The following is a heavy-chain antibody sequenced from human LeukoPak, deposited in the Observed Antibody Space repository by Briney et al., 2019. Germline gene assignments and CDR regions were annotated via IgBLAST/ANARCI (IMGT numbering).Heavy chain of an antibody. CDR2: ISYDGSNK. J-gene: IGHJ4*02. D-gene: IGHD3-10*01. Sequence: GGSLRLSCAASGFTFSSYAMHWVRQPPGKGLEWVAVISYDGSNKYYTDSVKGRFTISRDNSKNTLYLQMNSLRAEDTAVYYCAGEKLGSDYFDYWGQGTLVTVSS. V-gene: IGHV3-30-3*01. CDR3: AGEKLGSDYFDY. CDR1: GFTFSSYA.